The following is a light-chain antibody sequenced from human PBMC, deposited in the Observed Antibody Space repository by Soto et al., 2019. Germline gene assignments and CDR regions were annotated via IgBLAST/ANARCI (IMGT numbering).Light chain of an antibody. CDR3: QQYNTWPLT. CDR1: ESINQN. Sequence: ETVMTQSPATLSVSPGEGATLSCRATESINQNLAWYQQKPGQAPRLLIHGASYRATGIPDRFSGRGSGTEFTLAISRLQSEDFAVYYCQQYNTWPLTFGGGTKV. J-gene: IGKJ4*01. CDR2: GAS. V-gene: IGKV3-15*01.